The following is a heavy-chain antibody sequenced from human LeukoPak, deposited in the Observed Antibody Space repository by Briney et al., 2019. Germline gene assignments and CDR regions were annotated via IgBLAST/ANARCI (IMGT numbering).Heavy chain of an antibody. J-gene: IGHJ5*02. Sequence: PSETLSLTCTVSGGSISSSSYYWGWIRQPPGKGLEWVANIKQDGSEKYYVDSVKGRFTISRDNAKNSLYLQMNSLRAEDTAVYYCARNSGSHPWGQGTLVTVSS. CDR3: ARNSGSHP. V-gene: IGHV3-7*01. CDR2: IKQDGSEK. D-gene: IGHD3-10*01. CDR1: GGSISSSSYY.